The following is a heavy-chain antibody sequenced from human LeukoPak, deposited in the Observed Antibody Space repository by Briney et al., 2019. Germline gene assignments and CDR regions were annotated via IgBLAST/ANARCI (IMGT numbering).Heavy chain of an antibody. CDR2: ISYDGSNK. D-gene: IGHD3-16*02. CDR1: GFTFSSYA. J-gene: IGHJ3*02. Sequence: GGSLRLSCAASGFTFSSYAMHWVRQAPGKGLEWVAVISYDGSNKYYADSVKGRFTISRDNSTNTLYLQMNSLRAEDTAVYYCSRDPYDYVWGSYRYSDAFDIWGQGTMVTVSS. CDR3: SRDPYDYVWGSYRYSDAFDI. V-gene: IGHV3-30*04.